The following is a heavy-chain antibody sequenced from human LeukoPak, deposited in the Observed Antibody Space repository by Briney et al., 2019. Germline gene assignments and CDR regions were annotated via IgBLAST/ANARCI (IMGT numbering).Heavy chain of an antibody. J-gene: IGHJ4*02. CDR2: ISDSGGST. Sequence: PGGFLRLSCAASGFTLSNYAMSWVRQAPGQGLEWVSTISDSGGSTYYADSVKGRFTLSRDNSKSTLSLQMNSLRADDTAVYYCATQNFDYWGQGTLVTVSS. V-gene: IGHV3-23*01. CDR3: ATQNFDY. CDR1: GFTLSNYA.